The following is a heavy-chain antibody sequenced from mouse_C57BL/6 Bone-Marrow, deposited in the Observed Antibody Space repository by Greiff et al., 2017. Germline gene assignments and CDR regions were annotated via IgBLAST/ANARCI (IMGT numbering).Heavy chain of an antibody. D-gene: IGHD1-1*01. CDR1: GYTFTSYD. CDR2: IYPRDGSP. Sequence: QVQLKPSGPELVKPGASVKLSCKASGYTFTSYDINWVKQRPGQGLGWIGWIYPRDGSPKYNEKFKGKATLTVDTSSSTAYMELHSLTSEDSAVYVCARDYGSSYWYFDVWGTGTTVTVSS. J-gene: IGHJ1*03. V-gene: IGHV1-85*01. CDR3: ARDYGSSYWYFDV.